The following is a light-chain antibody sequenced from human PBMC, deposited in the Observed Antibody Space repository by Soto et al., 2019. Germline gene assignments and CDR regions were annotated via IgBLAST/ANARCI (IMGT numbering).Light chain of an antibody. Sequence: DIQMTQSPSSLSASVGDRVTITCQASQDITNYLNWYQQKPGKAPKLLIYDASNLETGVPSRFSGSGSETDFTFSISSLQPEDIATYYWQQYDRLPLTFGGGTKVEIK. CDR1: QDITNY. CDR3: QQYDRLPLT. V-gene: IGKV1-33*01. CDR2: DAS. J-gene: IGKJ4*01.